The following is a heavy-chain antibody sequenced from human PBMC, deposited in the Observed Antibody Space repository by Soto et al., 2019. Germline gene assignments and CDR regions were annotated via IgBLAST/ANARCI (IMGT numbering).Heavy chain of an antibody. CDR1: GGSISSVGYY. CDR3: ARERLHGDWFDP. Sequence: QVQLQESGPGLVKPSQTLSLTCTVSGGSISSVGYYWSWIRQHPGKGLEWIGYIYYSGSTYYNPSLKSRVTISVDTSKNQFSLKLSSVTVADTAVYYCARERLHGDWFDPWGQGTLVTVSS. CDR2: IYYSGST. J-gene: IGHJ5*02. D-gene: IGHD5-12*01. V-gene: IGHV4-31*03.